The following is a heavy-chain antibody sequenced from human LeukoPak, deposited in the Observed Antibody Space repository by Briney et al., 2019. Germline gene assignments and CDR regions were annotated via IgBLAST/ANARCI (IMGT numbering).Heavy chain of an antibody. J-gene: IGHJ4*02. D-gene: IGHD6-6*01. CDR2: ISYDGSNK. V-gene: IGHV3-30-3*01. Sequence: GGSLRLSCAASGFTFSSYAMHWVRQAPGKGLEWVAVISYDGSNKYYADSVKGRFTISRDNSKNTLYLQMNSLRAEDTAVYYCAREVFEYSSSSTFDYWGQGTLVTVSS. CDR3: AREVFEYSSSSTFDY. CDR1: GFTFSSYA.